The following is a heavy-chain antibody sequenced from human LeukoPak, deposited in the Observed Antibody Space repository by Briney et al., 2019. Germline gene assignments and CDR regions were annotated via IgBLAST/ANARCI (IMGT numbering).Heavy chain of an antibody. J-gene: IGHJ4*02. CDR2: IKQDGSEK. CDR3: ARGRSTDY. Sequence: GGSLRLSCAASGFTFSNYWMSWVRQAPGKGLEWVANIKQDGSEKYYVDSVEGRFTMSRDNAKNSLYLQMNSLRAEDTAMYYCARGRSTDYWGQGTLVTVSS. CDR1: GFTFSNYW. V-gene: IGHV3-7*01. D-gene: IGHD5/OR15-5a*01.